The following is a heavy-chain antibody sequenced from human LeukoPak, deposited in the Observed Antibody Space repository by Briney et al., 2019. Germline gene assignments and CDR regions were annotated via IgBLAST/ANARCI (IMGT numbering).Heavy chain of an antibody. Sequence: ASVKVSCKASGYTFTSYGISWVRQAPGQGLEWMGWISAYNGNTNYAQKLQGRVTMTTDTSTSTAYMELRSLRSDDTAVYNCAKGDFYGSGRDYYYHMDVWGKGTTVTISS. D-gene: IGHD3-10*01. CDR2: ISAYNGNT. V-gene: IGHV1-18*01. CDR3: AKGDFYGSGRDYYYHMDV. J-gene: IGHJ6*03. CDR1: GYTFTSYG.